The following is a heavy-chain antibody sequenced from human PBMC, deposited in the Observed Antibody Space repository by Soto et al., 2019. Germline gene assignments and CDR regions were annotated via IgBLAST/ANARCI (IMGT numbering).Heavy chain of an antibody. CDR1: GGSVSSGSSY. Sequence: QVQLQESGPXXXXPSETLSLTCTVSGGSVSSGSSYWSWIRQPPGKGLEWVGYIYNSGSTNYRPSLKSRVTISVDTSKNQCSRKLSSVTAADTAVYYCARGRDGYIYSWGQGTLVTVSS. J-gene: IGHJ4*02. V-gene: IGHV4-61*01. CDR3: ARGRDGYIYS. CDR2: IYNSGST.